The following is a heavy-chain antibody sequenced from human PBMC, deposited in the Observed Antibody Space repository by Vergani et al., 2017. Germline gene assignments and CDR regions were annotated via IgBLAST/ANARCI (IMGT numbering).Heavy chain of an antibody. CDR3: AKDRKGNDFWSGYPDYFDY. CDR2: IKQDGSEK. D-gene: IGHD3-3*01. CDR1: GFTFSSYW. Sequence: EVQLVESGGGLVQPGGSLRLSCAASGFTFSSYWMSWVRQAPGKGLEWVANIKQDGSEKYYVDSVKGRFTISRDNAKNSLYLQMNSLRAADTAVYYCAKDRKGNDFWSGYPDYFDYWGQGTLVTVSS. J-gene: IGHJ4*02. V-gene: IGHV3-7*01.